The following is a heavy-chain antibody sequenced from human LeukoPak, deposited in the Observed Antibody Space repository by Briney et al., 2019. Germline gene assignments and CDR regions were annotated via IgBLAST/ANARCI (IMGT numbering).Heavy chain of an antibody. CDR2: IYYSGST. V-gene: IGHV4-59*01. J-gene: IGHJ6*02. CDR1: GGSISSYY. D-gene: IGHD3-3*01. CDR3: ARISLRNFWSGYSYYYYGMDV. Sequence: PSETLSLTCTASGGSISSYYWSWIRQPPGKGLEWIGYIYYSGSTNYNPSLKSRVAISVDTSKHQFSRKLSSVTAADTAVYYCARISLRNFWSGYSYYYYGMDVWGQGTTVTVSS.